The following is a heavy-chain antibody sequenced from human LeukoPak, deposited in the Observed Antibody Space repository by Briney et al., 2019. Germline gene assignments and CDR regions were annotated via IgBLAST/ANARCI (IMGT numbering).Heavy chain of an antibody. CDR3: ASVDPLNGSYFDY. CDR1: GGSISSYY. D-gene: IGHD3/OR15-3a*01. CDR2: IYYSGST. J-gene: IGHJ4*02. Sequence: SETLSLTXTVSGGSISSYYWSWIRQPPGKGLEWIGYIYYSGSTNYNPSLKSRVTISVDTSKNQFSLKLSSVTAADTAVYYCASVDPLNGSYFDYWGQGTLVTVSS. V-gene: IGHV4-59*01.